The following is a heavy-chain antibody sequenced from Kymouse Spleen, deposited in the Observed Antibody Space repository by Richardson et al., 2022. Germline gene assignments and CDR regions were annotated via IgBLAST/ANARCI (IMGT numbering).Heavy chain of an antibody. CDR3: AKLEPGGL. V-gene: IGHV3-9*01. CDR2: ISWNSGSI. D-gene: IGHD1-1*01,IGHD1-20*01,IGHD1-7*01. CDR1: GFTFDDYA. Sequence: EVQLVESGGGLVQPGRSLRLSCAASGFTFDDYAMHWVRQAPGKGLEWVSGISWNSGSIGYADSVKGRFTISRDNAKNSLYLQMNSLRAEDTALYYCAKLEPGGLLGPGNPGHRLL. J-gene: IGHJ4*02.